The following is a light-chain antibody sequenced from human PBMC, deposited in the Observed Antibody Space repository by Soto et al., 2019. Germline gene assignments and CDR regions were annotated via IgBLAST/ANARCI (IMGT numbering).Light chain of an antibody. CDR1: QSISSY. CDR2: AAS. J-gene: IGKJ5*01. CDR3: QQSYSTPIT. Sequence: DVQMTQAPFPLSASVGDRVTITCRASQSISSYLNWYHQKPGKAPKLLIYAASSLQSGDPSRFSGSGSGTDFTLTISSLQPEDFATYYCQQSYSTPITFGQGTRLEIK. V-gene: IGKV1-39*01.